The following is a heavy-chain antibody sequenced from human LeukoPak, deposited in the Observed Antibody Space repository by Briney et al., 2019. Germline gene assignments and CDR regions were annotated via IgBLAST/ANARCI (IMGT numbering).Heavy chain of an antibody. CDR3: ATRISWNYVFDY. V-gene: IGHV3-64*01. D-gene: IGHD1-7*01. Sequence: GGSLRLSCAASGFTFSSYTMHWVRQAPGKGLEYVSTISSNGDNTYYASSVRGRFTISRDDSKNTLYLQMGSLGGEDTAVYYCATRISWNYVFDYWGRGTLVTVSS. CDR1: GFTFSSYT. CDR2: ISSNGDNT. J-gene: IGHJ4*02.